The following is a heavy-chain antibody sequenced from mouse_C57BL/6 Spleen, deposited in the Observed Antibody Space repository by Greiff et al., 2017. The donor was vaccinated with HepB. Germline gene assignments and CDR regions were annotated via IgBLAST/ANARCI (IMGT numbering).Heavy chain of an antibody. CDR1: GFTFSDYG. D-gene: IGHD1-1*01. CDR2: ISSGSSTI. J-gene: IGHJ4*01. V-gene: IGHV5-17*01. Sequence: EVMLVESGGGLVKPGGSLKFSCAASGFTFSDYGMHWVRQAPEKGLEWVAYISSGSSTIYYADTVKGRFTISRDNAKNTLFLQMTSLRSEDTAMYYCERRLLLRAMDYWGQGTSVTVSS. CDR3: ERRLLLRAMDY.